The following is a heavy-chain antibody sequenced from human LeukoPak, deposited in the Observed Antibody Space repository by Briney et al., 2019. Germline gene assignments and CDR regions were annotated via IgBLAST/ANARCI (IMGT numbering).Heavy chain of an antibody. J-gene: IGHJ4*02. V-gene: IGHV3-7*01. CDR3: ARDKSYTSSADY. D-gene: IGHD6-6*01. Sequence: GGSLRLSCAASGITVSSNYMSWVRQAPGKGLEWVANIKQDGSEKYYVDSMKGRFTVSRDNSKNSLYLQMNSLRAEDTAVYYCARDKSYTSSADYWGQGTLVTVSS. CDR2: IKQDGSEK. CDR1: GITVSSNY.